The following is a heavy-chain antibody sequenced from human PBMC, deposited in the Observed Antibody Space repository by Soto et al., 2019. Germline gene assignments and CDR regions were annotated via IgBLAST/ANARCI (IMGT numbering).Heavy chain of an antibody. J-gene: IGHJ6*02. D-gene: IGHD3-3*01. CDR2: INSDGSST. Sequence: GGSLRLSCAASGFTFSSYWMHWVRQAPGKGLVWVSRINSDGSSTSYADSVKGRFTISRDNAKNTLYLQMNSLRAEDTAVYYCARGLEWLFEDGHYYYYGMDVWGQGTTVTVSS. CDR3: ARGLEWLFEDGHYYYYGMDV. CDR1: GFTFSSYW. V-gene: IGHV3-74*01.